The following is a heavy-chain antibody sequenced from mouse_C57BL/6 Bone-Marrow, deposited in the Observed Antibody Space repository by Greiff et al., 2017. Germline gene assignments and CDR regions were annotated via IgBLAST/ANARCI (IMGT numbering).Heavy chain of an antibody. CDR1: GFSLTSSG. D-gene: IGHD2-5*01. CDR3: DRSPTIVTSHYFHY. J-gene: IGHJ2*01. CDR2: IWSGGST. Sequence: VQLVESGPGLVQPSQSLSITCPVSGFSLTSSGVHWVRQSPGKGLEWLGVIWSGGSTDYNAAFISRLSISKDNSKSQVFFKMNSLQADDTAIYYCDRSPTIVTSHYFHYRGQCNMLTASS. V-gene: IGHV2-2*01.